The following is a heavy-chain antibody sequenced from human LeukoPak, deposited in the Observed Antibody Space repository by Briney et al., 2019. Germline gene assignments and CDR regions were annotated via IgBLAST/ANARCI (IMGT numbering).Heavy chain of an antibody. J-gene: IGHJ4*02. CDR2: IYYSGST. D-gene: IGHD3-10*01. V-gene: IGHV4-30-4*08. CDR3: ATREGTLMTY. CDR1: GGSISSGDYY. Sequence: SQTLSLTCTVSGGSISSGDYYWSWIRQPAGKCLEWIGYIYYSGSTYYNPSLKSRVTISVDTSKNQFSLKLSSVTAADTAVYYCATREGTLMTYWGQGTLVTVSS.